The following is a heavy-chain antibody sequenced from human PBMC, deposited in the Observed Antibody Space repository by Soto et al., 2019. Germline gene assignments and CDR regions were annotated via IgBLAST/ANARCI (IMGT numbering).Heavy chain of an antibody. CDR2: IYYSGST. D-gene: IGHD3-10*01. J-gene: IGHJ3*02. Sequence: PSETLSLTCTVSGGSISSGGYYWSWIRQPPGKGLEWIGYIYYSGSTNYNPSLKSRVTISVDTSKNQFSLKLSSVTAADTAVYYCARRARKFAFDAFDIWGQGTMVTVSS. V-gene: IGHV4-61*08. CDR3: ARRARKFAFDAFDI. CDR1: GGSISSGGYY.